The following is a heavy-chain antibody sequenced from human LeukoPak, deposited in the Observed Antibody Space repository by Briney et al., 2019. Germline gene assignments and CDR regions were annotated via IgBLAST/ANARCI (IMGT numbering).Heavy chain of an antibody. V-gene: IGHV3-33*06. CDR2: IWYDGSNK. CDR3: AEEGGNRRKAYYYMDV. Sequence: GGSLRLSCAASGFTFSSYGMHWVRQAPGKGLEWVAVIWYDGSNKYYADSVKGRFTISRDNSKNTLYLQMNSLRAEDTAVYYCAEEGGNRRKAYYYMDVWGKGTTVTVSS. D-gene: IGHD4-23*01. CDR1: GFTFSSYG. J-gene: IGHJ6*03.